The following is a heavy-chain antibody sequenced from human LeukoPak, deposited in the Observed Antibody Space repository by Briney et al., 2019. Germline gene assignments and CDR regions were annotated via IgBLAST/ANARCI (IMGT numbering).Heavy chain of an antibody. CDR1: GFTFSSYA. CDR2: ISGSGGST. D-gene: IGHD3-3*01. J-gene: IGHJ4*02. Sequence: TGGSLRLSCAASGFTFSSYAMSWVRQAPGKGLGWVSAISGSGGSTYYADSVKGRFTISRDNSKNTLYLQMNSLRAEDTAVYYCAKGSPAIFGVVINPFDYWGQGTLVTVSS. CDR3: AKGSPAIFGVVINPFDY. V-gene: IGHV3-23*01.